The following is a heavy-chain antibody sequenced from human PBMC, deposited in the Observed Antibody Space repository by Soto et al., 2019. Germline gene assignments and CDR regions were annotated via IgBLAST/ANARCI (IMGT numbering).Heavy chain of an antibody. Sequence: EVQVVESGGGLVQPGGSLRLSYAASGFTFSSYSMNWVSQAPGKGLEWVSYISSSSSTIYYADSVKGRFTISRDNAKNSVYLQLNSLRSEDTAVYYCARVVAVAGPDAFDIWGQGTMVIVSS. J-gene: IGHJ3*02. CDR3: ARVVAVAGPDAFDI. V-gene: IGHV3-48*01. CDR1: GFTFSSYS. CDR2: ISSSSSTI. D-gene: IGHD6-19*01.